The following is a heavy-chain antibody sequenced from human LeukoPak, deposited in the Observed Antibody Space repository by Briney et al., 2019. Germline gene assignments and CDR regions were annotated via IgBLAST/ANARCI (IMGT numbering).Heavy chain of an antibody. Sequence: PGGSLRLSCAASRFIFTDYYMSWIRQSPGKGLEWVAYISSTSSVIHYTDSVRGRFTISRDNAKNSVFLQMDSLRAEDTAVYHCARLSGWSYHLDHWGPGILVTVPS. J-gene: IGHJ4*02. V-gene: IGHV3-11*01. CDR3: ARLSGWSYHLDH. D-gene: IGHD6-19*01. CDR2: ISSTSSVI. CDR1: RFIFTDYY.